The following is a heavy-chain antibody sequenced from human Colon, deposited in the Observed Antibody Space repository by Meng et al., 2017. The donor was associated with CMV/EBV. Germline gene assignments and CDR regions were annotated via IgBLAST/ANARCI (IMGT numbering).Heavy chain of an antibody. J-gene: IGHJ5*02. CDR1: GYTFTGYY. V-gene: IGHV1-2*02. D-gene: IGHD2-2*01. CDR3: ARVGARVIVVVPAAIPMIWFDP. CDR2: INPNSGGT. Sequence: ASVKVSCRASGYTFTGYYMHWVRQAPGQGREWMGWINPNSGGTNYAQKFQGRVTMTRDTSISTAYMELSRLRSDDTAVYYCARVGARVIVVVPAAIPMIWFDPWGQGTLVTVSS.